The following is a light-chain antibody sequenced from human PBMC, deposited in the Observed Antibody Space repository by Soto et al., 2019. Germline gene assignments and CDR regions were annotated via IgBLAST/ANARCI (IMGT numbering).Light chain of an antibody. V-gene: IGKV3-20*01. CDR2: DAS. CDR1: QSVRSNC. J-gene: IGKJ5*01. Sequence: EIVLTQSPGTLSMSPGESATLSCRASQSVRSNCLAWYQQKPGQAPRLLIYDASNRATGIPDRFSGSGSGTDFTLTISRLEPEDFAVYYCQQYGSLPRTFGQGTRLDIE. CDR3: QQYGSLPRT.